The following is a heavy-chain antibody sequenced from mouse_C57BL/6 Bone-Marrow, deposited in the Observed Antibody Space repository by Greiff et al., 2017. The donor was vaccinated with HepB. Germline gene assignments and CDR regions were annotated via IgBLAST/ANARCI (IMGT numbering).Heavy chain of an antibody. J-gene: IGHJ2*01. CDR1: GYTFTSYW. D-gene: IGHD3-3*01. CDR2: IDPSDSYT. CDR3: AREGDDYFDY. Sequence: VQLQQPGAELVKPGASVKLSCKASGYTFTSYWMQWVKQRPGQGLEWIGEIDPSDSYTNYNQKFKGKATLTVDTSSSTAYMQLSSLTSEDSAVYYCAREGDDYFDYWGQGTTLTVSS. V-gene: IGHV1-50*01.